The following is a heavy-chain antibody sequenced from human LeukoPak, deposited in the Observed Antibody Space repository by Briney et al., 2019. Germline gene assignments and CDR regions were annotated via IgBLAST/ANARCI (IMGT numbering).Heavy chain of an antibody. J-gene: IGHJ6*03. D-gene: IGHD3-22*01. V-gene: IGHV4-38-2*02. CDR3: FLDYYDSSGYGYYYYYYMDV. CDR2: IYHSGST. Sequence: PSETLSLTCTVSGYSISSGYYWGWIRQPPGKGLEWIGSIYHSGSTYYNPSLKSRVTISVDTSKNQFSLKLSSVTAADTAVYYCFLDYYDSSGYGYYYYYYMDVWGKGTTVTVSS. CDR1: GYSISSGYY.